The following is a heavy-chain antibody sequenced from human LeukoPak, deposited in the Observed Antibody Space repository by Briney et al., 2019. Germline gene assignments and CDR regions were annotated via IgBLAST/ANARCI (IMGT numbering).Heavy chain of an antibody. Sequence: PSETLSLTCTVSGGSISSYYWSWIRQPPGKGLEWFGYIYYSGSTNYNPSLKSRVTISVDTSKNQFSLKLSSVTAADTAVYYCARHPRLLWFGASMGRIDYWGQGTLVTVSS. V-gene: IGHV4-59*08. CDR1: GGSISSYY. CDR2: IYYSGST. J-gene: IGHJ4*02. CDR3: ARHPRLLWFGASMGRIDY. D-gene: IGHD3-10*01.